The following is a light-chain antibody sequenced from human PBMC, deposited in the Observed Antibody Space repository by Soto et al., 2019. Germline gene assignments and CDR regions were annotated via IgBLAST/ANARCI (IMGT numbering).Light chain of an antibody. CDR3: QQYFSFPWT. J-gene: IGKJ1*01. Sequence: DIVMTQSPDSLAVSLGDRATINCKSSQSVLYSSNNKNYLAWYHQRPGQPTNLLIYWASTRESGVPARFSGSGSGTDFTLTISSLQAEDVAIYYCQQYFSFPWTFGQGTKVEIK. CDR1: QSVLYSSNNKNY. CDR2: WAS. V-gene: IGKV4-1*01.